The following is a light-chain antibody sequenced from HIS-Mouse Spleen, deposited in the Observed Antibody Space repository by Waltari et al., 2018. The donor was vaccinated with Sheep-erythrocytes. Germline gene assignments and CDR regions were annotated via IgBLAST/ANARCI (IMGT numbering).Light chain of an antibody. CDR3: SSYAGSNNWV. CDR2: EVS. V-gene: IGLV2-8*01. CDR1: SSDVGGYNY. J-gene: IGLJ3*02. Sequence: QSALTQPPSASGSPGQSVTISCTGTSSDVGGYNYVSWYQQHPGKAPKLMIYEVSKRPAGVADRFSGSKSGNTASPTVSGLQAEDEADYYCSSYAGSNNWVFGGGTKLTVL.